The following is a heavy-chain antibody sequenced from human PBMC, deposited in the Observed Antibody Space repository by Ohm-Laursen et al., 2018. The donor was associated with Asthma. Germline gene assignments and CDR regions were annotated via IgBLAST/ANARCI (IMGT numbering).Heavy chain of an antibody. Sequence: ASVKVSCKASGYSLSSYAISWVRQAPGQRPEWMGWIYIRNTNYAPKFRDRITLSTDTSTNTAYMDLRSLRSDDTAVYYCVRDVVDRFDFWGQGSLVIVSS. CDR1: GYSLSSYA. J-gene: IGHJ4*02. V-gene: IGHV1-18*04. CDR2: IYIRNT. D-gene: IGHD2-21*01. CDR3: VRDVVDRFDF.